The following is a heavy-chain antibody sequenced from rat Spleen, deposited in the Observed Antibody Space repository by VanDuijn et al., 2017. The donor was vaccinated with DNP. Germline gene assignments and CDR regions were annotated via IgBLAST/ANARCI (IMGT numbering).Heavy chain of an antibody. Sequence: EVQLVESGGNLVQVGRSLKLSCAASGFTFSDYYMAWVRQAPTKGLAWVASISYGGDTAYYRHSVKGRFTISRDNAKSSLFLQMDSLRSEDTATYYCSTRNSGYGGYFDYWGQGVMVTVSS. D-gene: IGHD4-3*01. CDR3: STRNSGYGGYFDY. CDR2: ISYGGDTA. V-gene: IGHV5-20*01. J-gene: IGHJ2*01. CDR1: GFTFSDYY.